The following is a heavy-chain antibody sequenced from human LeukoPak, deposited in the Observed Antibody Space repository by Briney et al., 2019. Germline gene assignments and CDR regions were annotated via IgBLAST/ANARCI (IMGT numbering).Heavy chain of an antibody. CDR2: INHSGST. CDR3: ARRSPSIWGSYRYTSNAFDI. V-gene: IGHV4-34*01. CDR1: GXSFSGYY. J-gene: IGHJ3*02. D-gene: IGHD3-16*02. Sequence: SETLSLTCAVYGXSFSGYYGSWIRQPPGKGLEWIGEINHSGSTNYNPSLKSRVTISVDTSKNQFSLKLSSVTAADTAVYYCARRSPSIWGSYRYTSNAFDIWGQGTMVTVSS.